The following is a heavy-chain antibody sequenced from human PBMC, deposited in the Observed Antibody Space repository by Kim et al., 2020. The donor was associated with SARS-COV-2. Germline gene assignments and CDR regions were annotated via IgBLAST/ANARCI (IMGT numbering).Heavy chain of an antibody. J-gene: IGHJ4*02. CDR2: IIPILGIA. Sequence: SVKVSCKASGGTFSSYAISWVRQAPGQGLEWMGRIIPILGIANYAQKFQGRVTITADKSTSTAYMELSSLRSEDTAVYYCARDSGGLYCTNGVCYIDYWGQGTLVTVSS. CDR3: ARDSGGLYCTNGVCYIDY. D-gene: IGHD2-8*01. CDR1: GGTFSSYA. V-gene: IGHV1-69*04.